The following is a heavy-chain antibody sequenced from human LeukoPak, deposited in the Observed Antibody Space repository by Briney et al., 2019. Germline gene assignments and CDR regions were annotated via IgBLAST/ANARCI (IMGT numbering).Heavy chain of an antibody. D-gene: IGHD6-19*01. Sequence: SETLSLTCTVSGGSISSYYWSWIRQPPGKGLEWIGYIYYSGSTNYNPSLTSRVTISVDTSKNQFSLKLSSVTAADTAVYYCARGSIAVAGTFDYWGQGTLVTVSS. V-gene: IGHV4-59*01. CDR2: IYYSGST. J-gene: IGHJ4*02. CDR3: ARGSIAVAGTFDY. CDR1: GGSISSYY.